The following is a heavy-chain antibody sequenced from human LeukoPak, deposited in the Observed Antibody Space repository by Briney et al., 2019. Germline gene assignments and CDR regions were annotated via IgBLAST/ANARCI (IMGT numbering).Heavy chain of an antibody. Sequence: PSETLSLTCAVYGGSFSGYYWSWIRQPPGKGLEWIGEINHSGSTNYNPSLKSRVTISVDTSKNQFSLKLSSVTAADTAVYYCARGREHSSRRHRFDPWGQGTLVTVSS. V-gene: IGHV4-34*01. CDR1: GGSFSGYY. CDR3: ARGREHSSRRHRFDP. J-gene: IGHJ5*02. D-gene: IGHD3-3*02. CDR2: INHSGST.